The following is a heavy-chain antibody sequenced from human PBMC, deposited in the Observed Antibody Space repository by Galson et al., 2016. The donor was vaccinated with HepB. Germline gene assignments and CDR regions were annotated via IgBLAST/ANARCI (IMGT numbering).Heavy chain of an antibody. V-gene: IGHV5-10-1*01. CDR1: GYEFTNYW. CDR3: ARQKKMDV. Sequence: QSGAEVKKPGESLRISCTGSGYEFTNYWISWVRQVPGKGLEWLGRINPDDSVTNYSPSFQGHVTISADKSIRTTFLQWNSLKASDTATYYCARQKKMDVWGQGTTVTVSS. CDR2: INPDDSVT. J-gene: IGHJ6*02.